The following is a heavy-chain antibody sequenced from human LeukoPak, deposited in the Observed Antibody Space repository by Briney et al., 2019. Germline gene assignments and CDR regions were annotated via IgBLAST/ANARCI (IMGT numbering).Heavy chain of an antibody. J-gene: IGHJ4*02. CDR3: ARDASADILTGYYLRKNPPPTY. V-gene: IGHV3-21*01. D-gene: IGHD3-9*01. Sequence: GGSPRLSCAASGFTFSSYSMNWVRQAPGKGLEWVSSISSSSSYIYYADSVKGRFTISRDNAKNSLYLQMNSLRAEDTAVYYCARDASADILTGYYLRKNPPPTYWGQGTLVTVSS. CDR2: ISSSSSYI. CDR1: GFTFSSYS.